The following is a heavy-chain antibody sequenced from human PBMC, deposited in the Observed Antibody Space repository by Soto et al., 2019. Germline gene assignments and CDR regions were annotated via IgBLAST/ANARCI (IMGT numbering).Heavy chain of an antibody. CDR1: GYSFISSW. Sequence: GESLKISCQASGYSFISSWIGWVRQRPGKGLEWMGIIYPGDSDTRYSPSFQGQVTISADKSTSTACLQWSSLKASDTATYYCARMMAASGTAFDYWGQGALVTVSS. V-gene: IGHV5-51*01. CDR2: IYPGDSDT. D-gene: IGHD6-13*01. CDR3: ARMMAASGTAFDY. J-gene: IGHJ4*02.